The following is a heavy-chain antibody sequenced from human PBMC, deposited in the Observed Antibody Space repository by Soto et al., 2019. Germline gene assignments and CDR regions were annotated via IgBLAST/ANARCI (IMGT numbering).Heavy chain of an antibody. CDR1: GGSFSGYY. V-gene: IGHV4-34*01. J-gene: IGHJ4*02. Sequence: SETLSLTCAVYGGSFSGYYWSWIRQPPGKGLEWIGEINHSGSTNYNPSLKSPVTISVDTSKNQFSLKLSSVTAADTAVYYCARVFGGVFSIAAAGKDDYWGQGTLVTVSS. CDR2: INHSGST. CDR3: ARVFGGVFSIAAAGKDDY. D-gene: IGHD6-13*01.